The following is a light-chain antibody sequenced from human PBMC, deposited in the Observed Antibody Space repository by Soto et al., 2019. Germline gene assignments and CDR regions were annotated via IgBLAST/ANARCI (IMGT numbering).Light chain of an antibody. CDR1: QDITNY. J-gene: IGKJ2*01. Sequence: DIQMTQSPSSLSASVGDRVTISCQASQDITNYLNWYQQKPGKAPKLLIYGAYNLETGVPSRFSGSGSGTDFTFPISSLQPEDFAADYCQQYDNLPYTFGQGTKLEIK. CDR3: QQYDNLPYT. V-gene: IGKV1-33*01. CDR2: GAY.